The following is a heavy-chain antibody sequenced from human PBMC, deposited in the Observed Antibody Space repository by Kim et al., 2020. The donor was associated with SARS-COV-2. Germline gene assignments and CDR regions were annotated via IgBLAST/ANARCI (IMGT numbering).Heavy chain of an antibody. CDR3: ARSDYYGSGSLKTLYYF. CDR2: ISRSSRTI. J-gene: IGHJ4*01. D-gene: IGHD3-10*01. CDR1: GFTFRTYS. Sequence: GGSLRLSCGASGFTFRTYSMNWVRQAPGKGLEWVSYISRSSRTIYYADSVRGRFTISRDNAKNTLYLQMDSLRDEDTAVYYCARSDYYGSGSLKTLYYF. V-gene: IGHV3-48*02.